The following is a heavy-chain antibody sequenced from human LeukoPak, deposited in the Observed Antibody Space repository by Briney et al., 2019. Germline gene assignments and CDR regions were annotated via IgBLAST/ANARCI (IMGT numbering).Heavy chain of an antibody. D-gene: IGHD6-19*01. CDR3: ATRGGSIAVAGDYYYYYMDV. CDR1: GYTFTSYA. Sequence: ASVKVSCKASGYTFTSYAMNWVRQAPGQGLEWMGWINTNTGNPTYAQGFTGRFVFSLDTSVSTAYLQISSLKAEDTAVYYCATRGGSIAVAGDYYYYYMDVWGKGTTVTVSS. V-gene: IGHV7-4-1*02. CDR2: INTNTGNP. J-gene: IGHJ6*03.